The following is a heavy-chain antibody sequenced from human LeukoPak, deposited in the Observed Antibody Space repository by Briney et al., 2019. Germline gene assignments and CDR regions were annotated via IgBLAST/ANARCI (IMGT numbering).Heavy chain of an antibody. CDR2: IYSGGTT. V-gene: IGHV3-53*01. CDR3: GRDVGP. CDR1: GFTFSSYA. Sequence: GGSLRLSCAASGFTFSSYAMHWVRQAPGKGLEWVSVIYSGGTTYYANSVKGRFTISRDSSKNTMYLQMNSLRVEDTAMYYCGRDVGPWGQGTLVTVSS. J-gene: IGHJ5*02.